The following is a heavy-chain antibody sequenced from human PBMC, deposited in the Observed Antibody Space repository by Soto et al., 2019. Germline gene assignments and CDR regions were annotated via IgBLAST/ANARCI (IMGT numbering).Heavy chain of an antibody. Sequence: GGSLRLSCAASGFTVSSNYMSWVRQAPGKGLEWVSVIYSGGSTYYADSVKGRFTISRDNSKNTLYLQMNSLRAEDTAVYYCAKGRSASSTFDSWGQGTQVTVSS. D-gene: IGHD6-13*01. J-gene: IGHJ4*02. CDR1: GFTVSSNY. CDR2: IYSGGST. CDR3: AKGRSASSTFDS. V-gene: IGHV3-66*01.